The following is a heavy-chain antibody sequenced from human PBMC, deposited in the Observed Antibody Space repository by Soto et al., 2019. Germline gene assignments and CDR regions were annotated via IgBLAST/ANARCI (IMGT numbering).Heavy chain of an antibody. CDR3: AKGHYYDNVGNWVADQAFDS. CDR2: ISGGGTGT. CDR1: GFSFNNYA. V-gene: IGHV3-23*01. J-gene: IGHJ4*02. D-gene: IGHD3-22*01. Sequence: GGSLRLSCAVSGFSFNNYAMNWVRLAPGKGLEWVSSISGGGTGTYSADAVRGRFTISSDKSRNTVYLQMSSLRAEDTAVYYCAKGHYYDNVGNWVADQAFDSWGQGSLVTVSS.